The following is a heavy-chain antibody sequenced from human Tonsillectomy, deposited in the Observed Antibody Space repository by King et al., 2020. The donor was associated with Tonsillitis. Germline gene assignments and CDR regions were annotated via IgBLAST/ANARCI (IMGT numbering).Heavy chain of an antibody. J-gene: IGHJ6*04. Sequence: TLKESGPVLVKPTETLTLTCTVSGFSLSNVRMGVSWIRQPPGKALEWLAHIFSNDEKSYSASLKRRLTISKDTSKSQVVLTMTNMDPVDTGTYYCARTSWGRWLKNFGMDDWGKGTTVTVPS. V-gene: IGHV2-26*01. CDR3: ARTSWGRWLKNFGMDD. D-gene: IGHD5-24*01. CDR2: IFSNDEK. CDR1: GFSLSNVRMG.